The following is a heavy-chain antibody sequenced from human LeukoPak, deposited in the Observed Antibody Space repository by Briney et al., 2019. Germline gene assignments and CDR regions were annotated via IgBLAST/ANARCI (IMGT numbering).Heavy chain of an antibody. CDR1: GFTFSSYG. J-gene: IGHJ5*02. D-gene: IGHD2-2*01. V-gene: IGHV3-30*02. Sequence: GGCLRLSCAASGFTFSSYGMHWVRRAPGKGLEWVAFIRYDGSNKYYADSVKGRFTISRDNSKNTLYLQMNSLRAEDTAVYYCAKERHQLLWRWFDPWGQGTLVTVS. CDR2: IRYDGSNK. CDR3: AKERHQLLWRWFDP.